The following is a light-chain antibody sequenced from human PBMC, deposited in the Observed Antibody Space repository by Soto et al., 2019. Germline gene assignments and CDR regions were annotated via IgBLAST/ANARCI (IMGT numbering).Light chain of an antibody. CDR2: EVN. V-gene: IGLV2-18*02. J-gene: IGLJ1*01. Sequence: QSALTQPPSVSGSPGQSVTISCTGTSSDVGTYNRVSWYQQPPGTAPKLMIYEVNNRPSGVPDRFSGSKSGNTASLTISGLQAEDESDYYCSSYTTFSTYVFGTGTKLTVL. CDR3: SSYTTFSTYV. CDR1: SSDVGTYNR.